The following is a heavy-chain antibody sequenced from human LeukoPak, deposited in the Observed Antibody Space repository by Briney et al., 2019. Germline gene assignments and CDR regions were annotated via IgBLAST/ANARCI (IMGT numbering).Heavy chain of an antibody. CDR3: ARGVVIAPQTFDY. D-gene: IGHD2-21*01. CDR1: GYSISSGYY. Sequence: PSETLSLTCTVSGYSISSGYYWGWIRQPPGKGLEWTGSIDHSGSTYYNPSLKSRITISVDTSKNQFSLKLSSVTAADTAVYYCARGVVIAPQTFDYWGQGTLVTVSS. J-gene: IGHJ4*02. CDR2: IDHSGST. V-gene: IGHV4-38-2*02.